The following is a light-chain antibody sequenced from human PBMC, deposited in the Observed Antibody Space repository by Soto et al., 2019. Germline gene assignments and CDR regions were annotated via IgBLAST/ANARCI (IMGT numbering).Light chain of an antibody. CDR3: CSYAGSSTFLVV. Sequence: QSALTQPDSVSGSPGQSITISCTGTSSDVGSYNLVSWYQQHPGKAPKLMIYEGSKRPSGVSNRFSGSKSGNTASLTISGLQAEDEADYYCCSYAGSSTFLVVFGGGTKLTV. J-gene: IGLJ2*01. V-gene: IGLV2-23*03. CDR2: EGS. CDR1: SSDVGSYNL.